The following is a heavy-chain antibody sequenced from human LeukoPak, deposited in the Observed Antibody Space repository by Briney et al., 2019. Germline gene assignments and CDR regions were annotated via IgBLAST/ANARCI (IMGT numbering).Heavy chain of an antibody. V-gene: IGHV3-48*03. CDR2: ISTSGSTI. CDR3: ARSWLAVAGPEY. CDR1: GFTFISYE. J-gene: IGHJ4*02. D-gene: IGHD6-19*01. Sequence: GGPLRLSCAASGFTFISYEMYWVRQAPGKGLEGVSYISTSGSTIYYADSVKGRFTISRDNAKNSLYLQMNSLRAEDTAVYYCARSWLAVAGPEYWGQGTLVTVSS.